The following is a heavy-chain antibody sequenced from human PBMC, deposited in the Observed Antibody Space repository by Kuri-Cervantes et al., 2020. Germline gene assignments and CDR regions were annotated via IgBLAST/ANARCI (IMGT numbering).Heavy chain of an antibody. D-gene: IGHD3-22*01. CDR1: GCTFSSYA. J-gene: IGHJ5*02. V-gene: IGHV1-69*05. CDR2: IIPIFGTA. Sequence: SVKVSCKASGCTFSSYAISWVRQAPGQGLEWMGGIIPIFGTANYAQKLQGRVTMTTDTSTSTVYMELRSLRSDDTAVYYCARVWSYYYDSSGYLWFDPWGQGTLVTVSS. CDR3: ARVWSYYYDSSGYLWFDP.